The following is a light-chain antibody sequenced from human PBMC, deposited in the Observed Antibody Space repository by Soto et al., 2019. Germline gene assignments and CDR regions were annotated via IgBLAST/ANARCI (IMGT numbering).Light chain of an antibody. CDR1: QTISNW. CDR3: QQYTTYSRT. Sequence: DIQTTQSPSPMSASVGDRVTITCRASQTISNWLAWYQVKPGKAPKLLMHDASSLESGVPSRFSGSASGTEFTLTISCLQPDDFTTYRWQQYTTYSRTFCQGTKLDI. V-gene: IGKV1-5*01. CDR2: DAS. J-gene: IGKJ1*01.